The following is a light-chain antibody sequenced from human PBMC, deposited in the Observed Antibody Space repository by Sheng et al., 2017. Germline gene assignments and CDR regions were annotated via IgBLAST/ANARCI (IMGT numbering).Light chain of an antibody. J-gene: IGLJ2*01. V-gene: IGLV1-51*01. Sequence: QSMLAQPPSVSAAPGEKVTISCSGGASNIDNNYVSWYQQFPGSAPKLVIYENNKRLSGVPDRFSGSKSGTSATLGIAGLLTGDEADYFCGAWDVNLNAPVFGGGTKVTVL. CDR1: ASNIDNNY. CDR3: GAWDVNLNAPV. CDR2: ENN.